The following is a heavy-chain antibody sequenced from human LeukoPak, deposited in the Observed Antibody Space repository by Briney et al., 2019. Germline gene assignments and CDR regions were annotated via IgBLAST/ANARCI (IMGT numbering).Heavy chain of an antibody. CDR2: ISQSGNI. J-gene: IGHJ5*02. V-gene: IGHV4-30-2*01. CDR1: GDSISSGGYS. CDR3: ARSPLAFYDSSGYPRVWFDP. D-gene: IGHD3-22*01. Sequence: SETLSLTCTVSGDSISSGGYSWCWIRQPPGKGLEWIGYIYHIGYISQSGNIYQNPSLKSRVTISLDTSRNQFSLKLSSVTAADTAVYYCARSPLAFYDSSGYPRVWFDPWGQGTLVTVSS.